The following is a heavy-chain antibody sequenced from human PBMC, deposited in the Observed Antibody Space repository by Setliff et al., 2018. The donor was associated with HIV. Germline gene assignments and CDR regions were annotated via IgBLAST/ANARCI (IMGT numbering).Heavy chain of an antibody. J-gene: IGHJ6*01. D-gene: IGHD3-10*01. CDR3: ARSMKGTYHYGMDV. CDR2: IYYTGST. CDR1: GGSISSGSYY. Sequence: SETLSLTCAVSGGSISSGSYYWGWIRQPPGKGLEWIGSIYYTGSTYYNPSLKSRVTISIDMSKNHFSLKLTSVTAAETAVYYCARSMKGTYHYGMDVWG. V-gene: IGHV4-39*02.